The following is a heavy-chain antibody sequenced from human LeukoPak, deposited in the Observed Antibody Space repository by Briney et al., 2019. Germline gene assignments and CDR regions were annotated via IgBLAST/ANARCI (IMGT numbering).Heavy chain of an antibody. J-gene: IGHJ4*02. CDR3: ARDTCSGDSCYCDY. CDR1: GFTFSSYG. Sequence: GGSLRLSCAASGFTFSSYGMHWVRQAPGKGLEWVAFIRYDGSNKYYADSVKGRFTISRDNSKNTLYLQMNSLRAEDTAVYYCARDTCSGDSCYCDYWGQGTLVTVSS. CDR2: IRYDGSNK. V-gene: IGHV3-30*02. D-gene: IGHD2-15*01.